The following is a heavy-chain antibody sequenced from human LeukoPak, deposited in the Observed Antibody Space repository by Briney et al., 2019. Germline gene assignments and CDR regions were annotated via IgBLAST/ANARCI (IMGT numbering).Heavy chain of an antibody. CDR3: ARDDCSSTSCLLDY. D-gene: IGHD2-2*01. J-gene: IGHJ4*02. Sequence: PGRSLRLSCSASGFTFSSYAMHWVRQAPGKGLEWVAVISYDGSNKYYADSVKGRFTISRDNSKNTLYLQMNSLRAEDTAVYYCARDDCSSTSCLLDYWGQGTLVTVSS. CDR1: GFTFSSYA. CDR2: ISYDGSNK. V-gene: IGHV3-30-3*01.